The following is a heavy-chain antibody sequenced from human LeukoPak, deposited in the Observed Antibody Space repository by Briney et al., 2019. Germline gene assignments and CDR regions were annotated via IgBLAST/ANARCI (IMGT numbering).Heavy chain of an antibody. CDR3: ARGLGYDNIVTY. CDR1: GFTFRSHW. D-gene: IGHD5-12*01. J-gene: IGHJ4*02. V-gene: IGHV3-74*01. Sequence: GGSLRLSCAASGFTFRSHWMHWVRQAQGKGLVWVSRINSDGTSTSYADSVKGRFTTSRDNAKNTLYLKMNRLRAEDTAVYYCARGLGYDNIVTYWGQGTLVTVSS. CDR2: INSDGTST.